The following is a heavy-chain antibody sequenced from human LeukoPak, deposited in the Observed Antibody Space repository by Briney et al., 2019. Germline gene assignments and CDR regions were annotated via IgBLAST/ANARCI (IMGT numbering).Heavy chain of an antibody. CDR3: ARRGYSYGFRDSYYFDY. V-gene: IGHV4-59*01. D-gene: IGHD5-18*01. CDR2: IYYSGST. J-gene: IGHJ4*02. CDR1: GGSISSYY. Sequence: SETLSLTCTVSGGSISSYYWAWIRQPPGKGLEWIGYIYYSGSTNYNPSLKSRVTVSVDTSTNQFSLKLSSVTAADTAVYYCARRGYSYGFRDSYYFDYWGQGTLVTVSS.